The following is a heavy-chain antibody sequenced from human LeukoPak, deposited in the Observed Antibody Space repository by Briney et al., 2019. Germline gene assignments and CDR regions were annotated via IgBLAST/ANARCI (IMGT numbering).Heavy chain of an antibody. D-gene: IGHD3-10*01. J-gene: IGHJ3*02. CDR3: ARDFGARPFDI. CDR1: GFTFSAYG. V-gene: IGHV3-33*01. CDR2: IWRDGSNE. Sequence: GGSLGLSCAASGFTFSAYGMHWVRQAPGKGLEWVAVIWRDGSNENYPDSVKGRFTISRDNSKNTLFLQMNSLRTEDTAVYYCARDFGARPFDIWGQGTMVTVSS.